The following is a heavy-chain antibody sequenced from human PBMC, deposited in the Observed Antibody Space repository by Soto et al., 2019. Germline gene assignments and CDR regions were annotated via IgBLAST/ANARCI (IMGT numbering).Heavy chain of an antibody. CDR2: IYYSGST. J-gene: IGHJ6*02. CDR1: GGSISSGGYY. D-gene: IGHD3-10*01. CDR3: AREVLPYVLLWFGEINYYYYGMDV. Sequence: QVQLQESGPGLVKPSQTLSLTCTVSGGSISSGGYYWSWIRQHPGKGLEWIGYIYYSGSTYYNPSLKSRVTISVDTSKNQFSLKLSSVTAADTAVYYCAREVLPYVLLWFGEINYYYYGMDVWGQGTTVTVSS. V-gene: IGHV4-31*03.